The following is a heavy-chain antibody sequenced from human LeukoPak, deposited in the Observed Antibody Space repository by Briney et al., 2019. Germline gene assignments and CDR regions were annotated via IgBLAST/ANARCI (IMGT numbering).Heavy chain of an antibody. CDR2: ISPTGSTT. CDR3: ARGPNSNWSGLDF. Sequence: PGGSLRLSWTASGFSFSGHWMHWARQLPGKGLGWVSRISPTGSTTSYADSVKGRFPVSRDNAKNTLYLQVNNLRAEDTAVYYCARGPNSNWSGLDFWGQGTLLTVSS. D-gene: IGHD6-6*01. CDR1: GFSFSGHW. J-gene: IGHJ4*02. V-gene: IGHV3-74*01.